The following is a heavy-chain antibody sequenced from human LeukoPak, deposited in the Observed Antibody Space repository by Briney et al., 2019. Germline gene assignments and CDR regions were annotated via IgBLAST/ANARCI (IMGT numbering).Heavy chain of an antibody. CDR2: IFTSGWT. V-gene: IGHV4-4*09. CDR1: GGSISSYY. D-gene: IGHD2-21*01. J-gene: IGHJ5*02. Sequence: SETLSLTSTVSGGSISSYYWSWVRQSPGKGLEWIGYIFTSGWTDYNPSLKSRVTMSVDTSKNQLSMELRFLTAADTAVYYCATSHDVKTAPYDLWGQGTLVTVSS. CDR3: ATSHDVKTAPYDL.